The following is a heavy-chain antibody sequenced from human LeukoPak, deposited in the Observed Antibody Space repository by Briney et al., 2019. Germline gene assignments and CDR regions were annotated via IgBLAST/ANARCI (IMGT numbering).Heavy chain of an antibody. CDR3: AREYYYDSSSFDP. V-gene: IGHV1-2*02. Sequence: ASVKVSCKGSGYTFTGYYVHWVRQAPGQGLEWMGWMNPNTGETDYAQKFQGRVSMTRDTSISTAYMELSRLRFDDTAVYYCAREYYYDSSSFDPWGQGTLVTVSS. J-gene: IGHJ5*02. CDR2: MNPNTGET. CDR1: GYTFTGYY. D-gene: IGHD3-22*01.